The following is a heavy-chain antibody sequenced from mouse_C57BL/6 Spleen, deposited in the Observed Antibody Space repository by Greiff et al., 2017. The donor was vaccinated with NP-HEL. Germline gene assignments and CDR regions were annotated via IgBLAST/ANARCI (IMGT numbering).Heavy chain of an antibody. CDR2: INPNNGGT. J-gene: IGHJ4*01. CDR3: AGHYGSSLYAMDY. D-gene: IGHD1-1*01. CDR1: GYTFTDYY. V-gene: IGHV1-26*01. Sequence: EVQLQQSGPELVKPGASVKISCKASGYTFTDYYMNWVKQSHGKSLEWIGDINPNNGGTSYNQKFKGKATLTVDKSSSTAYMELRSLTSEDSAVYYCAGHYGSSLYAMDYWGQGTSVTVSS.